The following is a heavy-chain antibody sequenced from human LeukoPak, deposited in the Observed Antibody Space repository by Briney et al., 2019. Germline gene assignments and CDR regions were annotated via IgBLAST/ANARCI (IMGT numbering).Heavy chain of an antibody. CDR1: GCTISNYY. D-gene: IGHD1-26*01. CDR3: AREVGSRIFDY. J-gene: IGHJ4*02. CDR2: IYYSGST. Sequence: SETLSLTCTVSGCTISNYYWNWIRQPPAKGLEWIGDIYYSGSTNHNPSLKSRVTISVDTSKNQFSLKLSSVTAADTAVYYCAREVGSRIFDYWGQGTLVTVSS. V-gene: IGHV4-59*01.